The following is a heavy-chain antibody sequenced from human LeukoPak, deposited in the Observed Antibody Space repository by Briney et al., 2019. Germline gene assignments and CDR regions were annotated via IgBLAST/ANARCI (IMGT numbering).Heavy chain of an antibody. CDR3: AKPGIAAGRYYFDY. J-gene: IGHJ4*02. CDR1: GFTFSSYG. CDR2: IRYDGSNK. D-gene: IGHD6-13*01. Sequence: GGSLRLSCAASGFTFSSYGMHWVRQAPGKGLEWVAFIRYDGSNKYYADSVKGRFTISRDNSKSTLYLQMNSLRAEDTAVYYCAKPGIAAGRYYFDYWGQGTLVTVSS. V-gene: IGHV3-30*02.